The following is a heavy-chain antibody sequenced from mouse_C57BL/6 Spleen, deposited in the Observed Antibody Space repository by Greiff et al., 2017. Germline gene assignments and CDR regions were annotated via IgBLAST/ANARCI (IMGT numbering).Heavy chain of an antibody. CDR3: ARPLITTAGYFDV. D-gene: IGHD1-1*01. CDR1: GYSITSGYY. V-gene: IGHV3-6*01. Sequence: EVKLQESGPGLVKPSQSLSLTCSVTGYSITSGYYWNWIRQFPGNKLEWMGYISYDGSNNYNPSLKNRISITRDTSKNQFFLKLNTVTTEDTATYYCARPLITTAGYFDVWGTGTTVTVSS. CDR2: ISYDGSN. J-gene: IGHJ1*03.